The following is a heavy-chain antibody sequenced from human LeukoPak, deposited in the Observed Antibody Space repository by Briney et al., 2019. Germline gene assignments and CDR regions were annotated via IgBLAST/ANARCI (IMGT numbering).Heavy chain of an antibody. V-gene: IGHV4-4*07. CDR2: IYTSGST. D-gene: IGHD2-15*01. J-gene: IGHJ6*03. CDR3: ARHLGYCSGGSCYSGNYYYYMDV. Sequence: SETLSLTCTVSGGSISSYYWSWIRQPAGKGLEWIGRIYTSGSTNYNPSLKSRVTISVDTSKNQFSLKLSSVTAADTAVYYCARHLGYCSGGSCYSGNYYYYMDVWGKGTTVTVSS. CDR1: GGSISSYY.